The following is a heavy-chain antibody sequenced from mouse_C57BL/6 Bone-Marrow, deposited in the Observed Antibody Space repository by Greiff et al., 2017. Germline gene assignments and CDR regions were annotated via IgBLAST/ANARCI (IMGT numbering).Heavy chain of an antibody. CDR1: GYTFTSYG. D-gene: IGHD2-4*01. CDR3: ARWGDYDRGAWFAY. Sequence: QVHVKQSGAELARPGASVKLSCKASGYTFTSYGISWVKQRTGQGLEWIGEIYPRSGNTYYNEKFKGKATLTADKSSSTAYMELRSLTSEDSAVYFCARWGDYDRGAWFAYWGQGTLVTVSA. J-gene: IGHJ3*01. CDR2: IYPRSGNT. V-gene: IGHV1-81*01.